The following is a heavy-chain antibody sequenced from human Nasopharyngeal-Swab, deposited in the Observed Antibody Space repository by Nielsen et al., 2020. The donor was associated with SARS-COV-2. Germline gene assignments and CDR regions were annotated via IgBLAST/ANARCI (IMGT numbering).Heavy chain of an antibody. Sequence: GSLRLSCAASGFTFSSYSMNWVRQAPGKGLEWVSSISSSSSYIYYADSVKGRFTISRDNAKNSLYLQMNSLRPEDTALYYCAKEINNFDYYYYTMDVWGQGTTVTVSS. CDR3: AKEINNFDYYYYTMDV. CDR1: GFTFSSYS. CDR2: ISSSSSYI. D-gene: IGHD3-3*02. V-gene: IGHV3-21*04. J-gene: IGHJ6*02.